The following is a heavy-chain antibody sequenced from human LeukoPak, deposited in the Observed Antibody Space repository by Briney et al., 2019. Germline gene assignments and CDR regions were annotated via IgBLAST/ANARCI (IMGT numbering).Heavy chain of an antibody. J-gene: IGHJ6*03. CDR2: ISSSSSYI. V-gene: IGHV3-21*01. Sequence: SGGSLRLSCAASGFTFRSYSMNWVRQAPGKGLDWVSSISSSSSYIYYADSVKGRFTISRDNAKNSLYLQMNSLRAEDTAVYYCARDGQPYPAAADTEYYYYMDVWGKGTTVTISS. D-gene: IGHD6-13*01. CDR1: GFTFRSYS. CDR3: ARDGQPYPAAADTEYYYYMDV.